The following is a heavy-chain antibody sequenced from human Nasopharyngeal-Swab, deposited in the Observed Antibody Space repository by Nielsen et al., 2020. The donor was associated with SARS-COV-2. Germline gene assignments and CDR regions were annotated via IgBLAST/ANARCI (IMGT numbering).Heavy chain of an antibody. CDR3: AKDRDSGDDSEEYYHYYGMDV. Sequence: GESLKISCAASGFTFSSYDMHWVRQATGKGLEWVSAIGTAGDTYYPGSVKGRFTISRENAKNSLYLQMNNLRAEDTAIYYCAKDRDSGDDSEEYYHYYGMDVWGQGAPVTVSS. V-gene: IGHV3-13*01. CDR2: IGTAGDT. CDR1: GFTFSSYD. D-gene: IGHD5-12*01. J-gene: IGHJ6*02.